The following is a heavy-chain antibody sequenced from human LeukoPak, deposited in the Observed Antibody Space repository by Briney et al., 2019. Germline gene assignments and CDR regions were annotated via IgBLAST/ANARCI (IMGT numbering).Heavy chain of an antibody. D-gene: IGHD6-19*01. V-gene: IGHV4-39*01. J-gene: IGHJ4*02. CDR1: GGSISTTGYY. CDR3: ARHVAVAGLIQDPHFDY. CDR2: IYYSGST. Sequence: PSETLSLTCTVSGGSISTTGYYWAWIRQPPGKGLEWIASIYYSGSTYYNPSLKSRVTISVDTSKNQFSLKLSSVTAADTAVYYCARHVAVAGLIQDPHFDYWGQGTLVTVSS.